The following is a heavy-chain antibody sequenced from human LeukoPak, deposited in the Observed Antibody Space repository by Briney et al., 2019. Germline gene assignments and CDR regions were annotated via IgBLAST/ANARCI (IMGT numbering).Heavy chain of an antibody. V-gene: IGHV3-7*01. D-gene: IGHD3-22*01. J-gene: IGHJ4*02. CDR3: ARSLGSSGYQDY. CDR2: IKEDGSEK. Sequence: TGGSLRLSCVASGFTFSNYWMSWVRQAPGKGLEWLANIKEDGSEKYYVDSVKGRFTISRDNAKNSLYLQMNSLRAEDTAVYYCARSLGSSGYQDYWGQGTLVTVSS. CDR1: GFTFSNYW.